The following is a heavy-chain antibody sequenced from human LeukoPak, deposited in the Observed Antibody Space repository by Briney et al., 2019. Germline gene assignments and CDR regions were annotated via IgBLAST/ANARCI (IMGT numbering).Heavy chain of an antibody. CDR3: AKDLGDADAFDI. D-gene: IGHD3-16*01. J-gene: IGHJ3*02. V-gene: IGHV3-30*02. Sequence: PGGSLRLSCAVSGFTFSSYGMHWVRQAPGKGLEWVAFIRYDGSNKYYADSVKGRFTISRDNSKNTLYLQMNSLRAEDTAVYYCAKDLGDADAFDIWGQGTMVTVSS. CDR1: GFTFSSYG. CDR2: IRYDGSNK.